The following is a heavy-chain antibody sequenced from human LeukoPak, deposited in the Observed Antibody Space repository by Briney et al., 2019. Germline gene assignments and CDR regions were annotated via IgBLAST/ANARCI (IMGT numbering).Heavy chain of an antibody. CDR2: ISGSGGST. D-gene: IGHD3-3*01. CDR3: AKTQNPEIFGVVSPYFDY. V-gene: IGHV3-23*01. CDR1: GFTFSSYA. J-gene: IGHJ4*02. Sequence: PGGSLRLSCAASGFTFSSYAVSWVRQAPGKGLEWVSVISGSGGSTYYTDSVKGRFTISRDNSKNTLYLQMNSLRAEDTAVYYCAKTQNPEIFGVVSPYFDYWGQGTLVTVSS.